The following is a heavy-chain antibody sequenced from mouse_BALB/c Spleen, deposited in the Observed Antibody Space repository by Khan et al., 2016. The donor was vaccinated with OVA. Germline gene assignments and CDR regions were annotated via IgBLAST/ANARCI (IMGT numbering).Heavy chain of an antibody. CDR1: GFSLSTYG. D-gene: IGHD2-14*01. CDR3: ASNSYMCDFTY. CDR2: IGSGGNT. J-gene: IGHJ3*01. V-gene: IGHV2-4-1*01. Sequence: QVQLKESGPGLVEPSQSLSVTCTVSGFSLSTYGIHWVRQSPGKGLEWLGVIGSGGNTDYNEAFISRLSLTKDNSKSQVFFKMNSLQSDDTAIYYCASNSYMCDFTYWGQGTLVTVSA.